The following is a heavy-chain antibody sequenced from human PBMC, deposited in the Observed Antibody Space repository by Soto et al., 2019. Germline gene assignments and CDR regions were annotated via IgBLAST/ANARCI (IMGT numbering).Heavy chain of an antibody. Sequence: SETLSLTCAVYGGSFSGYYWSWIRQPPGKGLEWIGEINHSGSTNYNPSLKSRVTISVDTSKNQFSLKLSSVTAADTAVYYCARGYCSSCGMDVWGQRTTVIVSS. D-gene: IGHD2-2*01. CDR1: GGSFSGYY. CDR2: INHSGST. CDR3: ARGYCSSCGMDV. J-gene: IGHJ6*02. V-gene: IGHV4-34*01.